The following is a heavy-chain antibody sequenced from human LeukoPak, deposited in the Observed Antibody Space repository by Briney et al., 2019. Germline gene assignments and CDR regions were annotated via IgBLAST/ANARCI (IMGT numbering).Heavy chain of an antibody. CDR3: ARGSHTYGGYVGWFDP. CDR1: GFTFSDYY. D-gene: IGHD4-17*01. Sequence: GGSLRLSCAASGFTFSDYYMTWIRQAPGKGLEWVSYISGSGSTIYYADSVKGRFTISRDNAKNSLYLQTNSLRAEDTAVYYCARGSHTYGGYVGWFDPWGQGTLVTVSS. J-gene: IGHJ5*02. V-gene: IGHV3-11*01. CDR2: ISGSGSTI.